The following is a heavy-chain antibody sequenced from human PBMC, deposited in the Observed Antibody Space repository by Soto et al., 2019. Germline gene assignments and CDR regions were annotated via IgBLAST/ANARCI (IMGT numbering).Heavy chain of an antibody. Sequence: SETLSLTCTVSGGSISSGGYYWSWIRQPPGKGLEWIGYIYYSGSTYYNPSLKSRVTISVDTSKNQFSLKLSSVTAADTAVYYGALAAAGTRRFDDWGKETLVTVSS. CDR1: GGSISSGGYY. D-gene: IGHD6-13*01. CDR3: ALAAAGTRRFDD. V-gene: IGHV4-30-4*02. J-gene: IGHJ4*02. CDR2: IYYSGST.